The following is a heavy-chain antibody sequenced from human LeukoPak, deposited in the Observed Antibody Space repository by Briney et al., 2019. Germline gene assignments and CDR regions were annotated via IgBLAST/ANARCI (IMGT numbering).Heavy chain of an antibody. CDR1: GFTLSNYW. CDR3: SIATMAGIAAA. CDR2: IKHDLSEK. Sequence: GGSLRLSCVASGFTLSNYWMTSVRQAPGKGLEWVANIKHDLSEKYYVDSVKGRFTISRDNAKNSLYLQMNSLRAEDTAVYYCSIATMAGIAAAGGQGTLVTVSS. D-gene: IGHD6-13*01. V-gene: IGHV3-7*01. J-gene: IGHJ4*02.